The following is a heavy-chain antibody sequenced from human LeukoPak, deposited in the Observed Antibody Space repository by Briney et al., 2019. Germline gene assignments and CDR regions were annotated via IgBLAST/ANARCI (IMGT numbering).Heavy chain of an antibody. CDR2: ISANNGNT. J-gene: IGHJ4*02. CDR1: TYTFTSYG. V-gene: IGHV1-18*04. D-gene: IGHD3-9*01. Sequence: ASVKVSCKASTYTFTSYGVNWVRQAPGQGLEWMRWISANNGNTDYAQRLQGRLTMTTDTSTTTVYMELSSLRSEDTAVYYCARGTEGDFLKPFEYWGQGTLLTVSS. CDR3: ARGTEGDFLKPFEY.